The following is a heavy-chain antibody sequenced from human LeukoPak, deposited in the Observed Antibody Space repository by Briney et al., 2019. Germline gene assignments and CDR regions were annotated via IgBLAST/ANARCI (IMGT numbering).Heavy chain of an antibody. CDR2: INHSGST. J-gene: IGHJ6*02. CDR1: GGSFSGYY. V-gene: IGHV4-34*01. CDR3: ARGLYCSGGSCYRYYYYGMDV. Sequence: SETLSLTCAVYGGSFSGYYWSWIRQPPGKGLEWIGEINHSGSTNYNPSLKSRVTISVDTSKNQFSLKLSSVTAADTAVYYCARGLYCSGGSCYRYYYYGMDVWGQGTTVTVSS. D-gene: IGHD2-15*01.